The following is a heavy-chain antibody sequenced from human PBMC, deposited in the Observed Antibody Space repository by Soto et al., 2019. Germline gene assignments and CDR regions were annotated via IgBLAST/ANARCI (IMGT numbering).Heavy chain of an antibody. J-gene: IGHJ6*02. D-gene: IGHD6-6*01. CDR2: ISPYNGNT. V-gene: IGHV1-18*01. CDR1: GYTFTSYG. Sequence: ASVKVSCKASGYTFTSYGISWVRQAPGQGLEWMGWISPYNGNTNYAQKLQGRVTMTTDTSSSTAYMELSSLRSEDTAVYSCARLRIAARPDYYGMDVWGQGTTVTVSS. CDR3: ARLRIAARPDYYGMDV.